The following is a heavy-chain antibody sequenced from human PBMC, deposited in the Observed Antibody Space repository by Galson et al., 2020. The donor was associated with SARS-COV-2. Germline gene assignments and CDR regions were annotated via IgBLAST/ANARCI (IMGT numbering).Heavy chain of an antibody. Sequence: SETLSLTCAVYGWSFSGYYWSWIRQPPGKGLEWIGEINHSGSTNYNPSLKSRVTISVDTSKNQLSLKLSSVTAADTAVYYCARGGRRWLQHPLQYYFDYWGQGTLVTVSS. V-gene: IGHV4-34*01. D-gene: IGHD5-12*01. CDR3: ARGGRRWLQHPLQYYFDY. CDR2: INHSGST. CDR1: GWSFSGYY. J-gene: IGHJ4*02.